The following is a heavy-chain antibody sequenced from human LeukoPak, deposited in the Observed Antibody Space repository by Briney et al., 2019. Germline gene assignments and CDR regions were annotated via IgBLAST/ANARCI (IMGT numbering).Heavy chain of an antibody. V-gene: IGHV4-61*08. CDR1: GASVSSGDYH. J-gene: IGHJ4*02. Sequence: SETLSLTCTVSGASVSSGDYHWSWVRQAPGKGLEWIGHNGDPSYNPSLKSRVVISIDTSRNQFSLRLNSVTAADTATYFCVTYYVNGGGRGHWGPGALVTVSS. CDR3: VTYYVNGGGRGH. D-gene: IGHD3-16*01. CDR2: HNGDP.